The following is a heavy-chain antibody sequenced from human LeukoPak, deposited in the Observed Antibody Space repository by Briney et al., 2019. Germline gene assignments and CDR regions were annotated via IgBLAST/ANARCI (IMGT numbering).Heavy chain of an antibody. J-gene: IGHJ4*02. D-gene: IGHD3-3*01. Sequence: AAVTVSCKASGYTFTNYGLSWVRPAPAQGLAWMGWISAYSGNTNSAQKLQGRVTMTTDTSTSTAYLELRSLRSDDTAVYYCASAPDDYDFWSGPFDYWGRGTLVTVSS. CDR2: ISAYSGNT. V-gene: IGHV1-18*01. CDR3: ASAPDDYDFWSGPFDY. CDR1: GYTFTNYG.